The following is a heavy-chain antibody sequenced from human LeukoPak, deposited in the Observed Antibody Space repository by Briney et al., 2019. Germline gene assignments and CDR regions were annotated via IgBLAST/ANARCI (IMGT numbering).Heavy chain of an antibody. D-gene: IGHD5-12*01. CDR3: ARRPREGYDYRGLFHYYMDV. V-gene: IGHV3-20*04. J-gene: IGHJ6*03. CDR1: GFTFDDYG. CDR2: INWNGGST. Sequence: GGSLRLSCAASGFTFDDYGMSWVRQAPGKGLEWVSGINWNGGSTGYADSVKGRFTISRDNAKNSLYLQMNSLRAEDTALYYCARRPREGYDYRGLFHYYMDVWGKGTTVTVSS.